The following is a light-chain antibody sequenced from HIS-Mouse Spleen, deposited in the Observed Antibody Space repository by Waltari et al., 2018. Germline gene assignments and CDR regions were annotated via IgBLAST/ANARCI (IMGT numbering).Light chain of an antibody. V-gene: IGLV3-10*01. CDR2: EDS. J-gene: IGLJ2*01. Sequence: SYELTQPPSLSVPPGQTAGTTSSGDALPKKYAYWYQQKSGQAPVLVIYEDSKRPSGIPERFSGSSSGTMATLTISGAQVEDEADYYCYSTDSSGNHRVFGGGTKLTVL. CDR3: YSTDSSGNHRV. CDR1: ALPKKY.